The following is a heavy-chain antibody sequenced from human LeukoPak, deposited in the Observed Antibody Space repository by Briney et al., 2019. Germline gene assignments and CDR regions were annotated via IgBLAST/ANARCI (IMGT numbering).Heavy chain of an antibody. D-gene: IGHD6-6*01. Sequence: ASVKVSCKASGYTFTGYYMHWVRQAPGQGLEWMGWINPNSGGTNHAQKFQGRVTMTRDTSISTAYMELSRLRSDDTAVYYCARVKYSSSLFYLWGQGTLVTVSS. V-gene: IGHV1-2*02. CDR2: INPNSGGT. CDR3: ARVKYSSSLFYL. J-gene: IGHJ5*02. CDR1: GYTFTGYY.